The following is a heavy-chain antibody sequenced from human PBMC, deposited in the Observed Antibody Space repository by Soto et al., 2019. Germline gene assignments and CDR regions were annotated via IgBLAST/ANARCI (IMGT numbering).Heavy chain of an antibody. CDR1: GFTFSECG. CDR2: FSGSGGNE. V-gene: IGHV3-23*01. J-gene: IGHJ6*02. D-gene: IGHD3-3*01. CDR3: AKCRSEVWSGRGGMDI. Sequence: GGCLRLCCVGSGFTFSECGRGWVRRAPGWGLEWVSSFSGSGGNEYYAGSGRGGFSISRDNSKNTLYLQNNSLRADDTALYYCAKCRSEVWSGRGGMDIWGQGTTVPVSS.